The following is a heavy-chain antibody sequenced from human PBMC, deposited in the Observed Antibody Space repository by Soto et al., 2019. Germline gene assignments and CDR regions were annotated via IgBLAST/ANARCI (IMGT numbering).Heavy chain of an antibody. CDR1: GFTFDDYA. Sequence: EVQLVESGGGLVQPGRSLRLSCAASGFTFDDYAMHWVRRVPGKGLEWVSSISWNSNIIGYADSVKGRFTISRDNAKNSFYLQMNSGRRGDRALYYCAKGGPAGFCVGGRCYFDYWGQGTLVTVSS. CDR3: AKGGPAGFCVGGRCYFDY. CDR2: ISWNSNII. J-gene: IGHJ4*02. V-gene: IGHV3-9*01. D-gene: IGHD2-15*01.